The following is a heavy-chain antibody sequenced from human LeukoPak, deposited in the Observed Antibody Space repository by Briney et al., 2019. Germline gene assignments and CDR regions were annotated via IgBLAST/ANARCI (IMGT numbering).Heavy chain of an antibody. CDR1: GFTFSSYG. CDR3: AKDLRAVAGQSFDY. J-gene: IGHJ4*02. D-gene: IGHD6-19*01. Sequence: GGSLRLSCAASGFTFSSYGMHWVRQAPGKGLEWVAFIRYDGSNKYYADSVKGRFTISRDNSKNTLYLQMNSLRAEDTAVYYCAKDLRAVAGQSFDYWGQGTLVTVSS. V-gene: IGHV3-30*02. CDR2: IRYDGSNK.